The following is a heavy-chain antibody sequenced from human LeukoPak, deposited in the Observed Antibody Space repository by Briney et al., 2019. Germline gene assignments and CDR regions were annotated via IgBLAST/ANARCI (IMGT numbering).Heavy chain of an antibody. CDR3: ARDRGFGGSSPFDY. CDR1: GGTFSSYA. V-gene: IGHV1-69*05. Sequence: SVKVSCKASGGTFSSYAISWVRQAPGQGLEWMGGIIPIFGTANYAQKFQGRVRITTDESTSTAYMELSSLRSEDTAVYYCARDRGFGGSSPFDYWGQGTLVTVSS. D-gene: IGHD1-26*01. J-gene: IGHJ4*02. CDR2: IIPIFGTA.